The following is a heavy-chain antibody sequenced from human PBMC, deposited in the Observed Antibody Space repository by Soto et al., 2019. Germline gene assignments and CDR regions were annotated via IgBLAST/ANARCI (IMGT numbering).Heavy chain of an antibody. J-gene: IGHJ6*02. D-gene: IGHD2-2*01. CDR2: ISWNSGSI. V-gene: IGHV3-9*01. CDR1: GFTFDDYA. CDR3: AKEGPADIYYYGMDV. Sequence: EVQLVESGGGLVQPGRSLRLSCAASGFTFDDYAMHWVRQAPGKGLEWVSGISWNSGSIGYADSVKDRFTISRDNAKNSLYLQMNSLRAEDTALYYCAKEGPADIYYYGMDVWGQGTTVTVSS.